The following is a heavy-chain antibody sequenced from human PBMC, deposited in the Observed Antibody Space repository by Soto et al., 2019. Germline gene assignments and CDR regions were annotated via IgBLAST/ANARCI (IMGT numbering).Heavy chain of an antibody. J-gene: IGHJ1*01. D-gene: IGHD3-3*01. CDR3: ARGTSITIFGVVTNAEYFQH. CDR1: GYTFTSYD. V-gene: IGHV1-8*01. CDR2: MNPNSGNT. Sequence: QVQLVQSGAEVKKPGASVKVSCKASGYTFTSYDINWVRQATGQGLEWMGWMNPNSGNTGYAQKFQGRVTMTRNTSIRTAYMKLSSLRSEDTAVYYCARGTSITIFGVVTNAEYFQHWGQGTLVTVSS.